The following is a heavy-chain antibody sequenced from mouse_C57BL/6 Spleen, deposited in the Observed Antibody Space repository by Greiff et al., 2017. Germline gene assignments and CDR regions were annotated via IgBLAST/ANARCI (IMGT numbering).Heavy chain of an antibody. CDR2: IYPRRGNT. D-gene: IGHD1-1*01. Sequence: QVQLQQSGAELARPGASVKLSCKASGYTFTSYGISWVKQRTGQGLEWIGEIYPRRGNTYYNEKFKGKAKLTADKSSSTAYMELRSLTSEDSAVYFCAREAEFITTVVAPGYFDYGGQGTTLTVSS. CDR1: GYTFTSYG. J-gene: IGHJ2*01. CDR3: AREAEFITTVVAPGYFDY. V-gene: IGHV1-81*01.